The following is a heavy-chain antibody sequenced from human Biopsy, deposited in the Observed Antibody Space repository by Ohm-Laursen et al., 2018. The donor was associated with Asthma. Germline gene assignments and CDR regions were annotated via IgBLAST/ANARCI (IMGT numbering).Heavy chain of an antibody. CDR3: ARDQGDSKFDY. Sequence: SDTLSLTCTFSGGSINSDYWSWIRQPPGKGLEWIGLSSYSGFRKYNPSLKSRVTISVDTSKNQLSLNLTSVIAADTAVYYCARDQGDSKFDYWGQGILATVSS. CDR1: GGSINSDY. V-gene: IGHV4-59*07. J-gene: IGHJ4*02. CDR2: SSYSGFR. D-gene: IGHD3-16*01.